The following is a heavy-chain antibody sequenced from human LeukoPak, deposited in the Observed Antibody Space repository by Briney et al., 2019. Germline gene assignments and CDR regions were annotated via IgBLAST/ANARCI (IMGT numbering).Heavy chain of an antibody. CDR3: ARDDYGDYAGY. CDR2: IKQDGSEK. J-gene: IGHJ4*02. Sequence: PGGSLRLSCAASGFTFSSYSMNWVRQAPGKGLEWVANIKQDGSEKYYVDSVKGRFTISRDNAKNSLYLQMNSLRAEDTAVYYCARDDYGDYAGYWGQGTLVTVSS. V-gene: IGHV3-7*01. D-gene: IGHD4-17*01. CDR1: GFTFSSYS.